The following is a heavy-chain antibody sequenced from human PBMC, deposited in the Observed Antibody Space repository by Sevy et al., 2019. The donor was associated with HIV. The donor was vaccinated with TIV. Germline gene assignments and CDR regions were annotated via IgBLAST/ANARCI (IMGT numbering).Heavy chain of an antibody. D-gene: IGHD6-19*01. V-gene: IGHV1-24*01. J-gene: IGHJ4*02. CDR3: ATSYRIAVADFDY. CDR2: FDPEDGEI. Sequence: ASVKVSCKVSGYTLTELSIHWVRQAPGKGLEWMGGFDPEDGEIIYAQKFQGRVTMTEDTSAETGYMELSSLRSDDTAVYYCATSYRIAVADFDYWGQGTQVIVSS. CDR1: GYTLTELS.